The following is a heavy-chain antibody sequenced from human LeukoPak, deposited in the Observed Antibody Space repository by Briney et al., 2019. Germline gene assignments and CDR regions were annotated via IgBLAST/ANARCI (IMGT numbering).Heavy chain of an antibody. CDR2: ISGSGGST. D-gene: IGHD6-19*01. CDR1: GFTFSSYA. J-gene: IGHJ4*02. V-gene: IGHV3-23*01. CDR3: AKRGGQWLAFDY. Sequence: GGSLRLSCAASGFTFSSYAMSWVRQAPGKGLEWVSAISGSGGSTYYADSVKGRFTISRDNSKSTLYLQMNSLRAEDTAVYYCAKRGGQWLAFDYWGQGTLVTVSS.